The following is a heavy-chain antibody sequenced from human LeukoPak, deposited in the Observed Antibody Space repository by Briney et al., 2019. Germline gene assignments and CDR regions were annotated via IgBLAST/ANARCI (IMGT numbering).Heavy chain of an antibody. V-gene: IGHV3-64*01. CDR1: GFAFSSYA. CDR2: ISNGGSI. J-gene: IGHJ4*02. Sequence: GGSLRLSCVASGFAFSSYALHWARQAPGKGLQYVSGISNGGSIDYANSVKGRFTISRDNSKNTLYLQMSSLRPEDMAVYYCARDFSYGSGFDYWGQGTLVTVSS. CDR3: ARDFSYGSGFDY. D-gene: IGHD5-18*01.